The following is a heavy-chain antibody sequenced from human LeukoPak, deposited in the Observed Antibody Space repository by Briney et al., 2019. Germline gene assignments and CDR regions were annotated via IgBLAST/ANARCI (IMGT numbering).Heavy chain of an antibody. D-gene: IGHD6-19*01. CDR3: ARLGNAAVANPPH. CDR2: IYHSGST. J-gene: IGHJ1*01. CDR1: GYSISIGYF. Sequence: SETLSLTCSVSGYSISIGYFWGWIRQPPGRGLEWIVNIYHSGSTNYNPSLKSRITISIDTSKNQFSLKLSSVTAAHTAVYYCARLGNAAVANPPHWGQGTLVTVSS. V-gene: IGHV4-38-2*02.